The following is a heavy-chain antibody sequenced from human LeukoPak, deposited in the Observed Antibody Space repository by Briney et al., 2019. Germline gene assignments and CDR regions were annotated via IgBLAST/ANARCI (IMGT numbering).Heavy chain of an antibody. V-gene: IGHV4-34*01. J-gene: IGHJ4*02. D-gene: IGHD6-13*01. CDR1: GGSFSGYY. CDR2: INHSGST. Sequence: KPSETLSLTCAVYGGSFSGYYWSWIRQPPGKGLEWIGEINHSGSTNYNPSLKSRVSISVDSSKNQFSLKVSSVTAADAAVYYCARGSDTVAGLYWGQGTLVTV. CDR3: ARGSDTVAGLY.